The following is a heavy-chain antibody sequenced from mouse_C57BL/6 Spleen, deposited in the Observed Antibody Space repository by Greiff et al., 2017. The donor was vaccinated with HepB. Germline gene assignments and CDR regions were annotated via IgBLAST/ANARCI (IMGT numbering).Heavy chain of an antibody. CDR1: GYTFTSYW. CDR3: ARREAMDY. Sequence: QVQLQQPGAELVMPGASVKLSCKASGYTFTSYWMHWVKQRPGQGLEWIGEIDPSDSYTNYNQKFKGKSTLTVDKSSSTAYMQLSSLTSEDSAVYYSARREAMDYWGQGTTVTVSS. CDR2: IDPSDSYT. V-gene: IGHV1-69*01. J-gene: IGHJ4*01.